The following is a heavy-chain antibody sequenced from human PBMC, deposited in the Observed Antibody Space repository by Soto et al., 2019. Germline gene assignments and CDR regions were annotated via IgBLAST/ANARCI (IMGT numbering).Heavy chain of an antibody. CDR3: ANLLQQWLVSNWFDP. Sequence: EVQLLESGGGLVQPGGSLRLSCAASGFTFSSYAMSGVRQAPGKGLEWVSAISGSGGSTYYADSVKGRFTISRDNSKNTLYLQMNSLRAEDTAVYYCANLLQQWLVSNWFDPWGQGTLVTVSS. D-gene: IGHD6-19*01. CDR1: GFTFSSYA. J-gene: IGHJ5*02. V-gene: IGHV3-23*01. CDR2: ISGSGGST.